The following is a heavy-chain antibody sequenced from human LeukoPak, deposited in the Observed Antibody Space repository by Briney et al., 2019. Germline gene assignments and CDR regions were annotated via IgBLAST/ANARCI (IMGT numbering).Heavy chain of an antibody. Sequence: PGGSLRLSCAASGFTFSGSAMHWVRQASAKGLEWVGRLRRKANSYATAYAASVKGRFTIYRDDSKNTAYLQMNSLKTEDTAVYYCTRPAIAAADTMDGWGKVTTVTVSS. V-gene: IGHV3-73*01. CDR3: TRPAIAAADTMDG. CDR2: LRRKANSYAT. J-gene: IGHJ6*03. CDR1: GFTFSGSA. D-gene: IGHD6-13*01.